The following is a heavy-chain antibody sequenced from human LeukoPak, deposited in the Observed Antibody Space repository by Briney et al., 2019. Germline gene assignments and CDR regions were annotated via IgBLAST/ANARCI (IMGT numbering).Heavy chain of an antibody. V-gene: IGHV4-31*03. Sequence: PSQTLSLTCTVSGGSISSGGYYWSWIRQHPGKGLEWIGYIYYSGSTYYNPSLKSRVTISVDTSKNQFSLKLSPVTAADTAVYYCARVHPEYCSGGSCYSELFDYWGQGTLVTVSS. D-gene: IGHD2-15*01. CDR1: GGSISSGGYY. CDR2: IYYSGST. J-gene: IGHJ4*02. CDR3: ARVHPEYCSGGSCYSELFDY.